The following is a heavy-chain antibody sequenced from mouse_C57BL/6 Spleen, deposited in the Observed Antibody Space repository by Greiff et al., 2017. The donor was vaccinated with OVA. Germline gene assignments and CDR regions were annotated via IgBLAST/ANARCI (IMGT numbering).Heavy chain of an antibody. D-gene: IGHD2-5*01. CDR2: IYPGSGNT. Sequence: QVQLQQSGAELVRPGASVKLSCKASGYTFTDYYINWVKQRPGQGLEWIARIYPGSGNTYYNEKFKGKATLTAEKSSSTAYMQLSSLTSEDSAVYFCAREDYSNSFGYWGQGTTLTVSS. V-gene: IGHV1-76*01. J-gene: IGHJ2*01. CDR3: AREDYSNSFGY. CDR1: GYTFTDYY.